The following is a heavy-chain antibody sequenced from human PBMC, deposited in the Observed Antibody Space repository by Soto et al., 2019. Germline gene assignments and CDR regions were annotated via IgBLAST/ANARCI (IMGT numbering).Heavy chain of an antibody. CDR3: AWHAYSYASGSPLDD. CDR2: IDWDGDQ. CDR1: GVSLASKGRS. V-gene: IGHV2-70*12. J-gene: IGHJ4*02. D-gene: IGHD3-10*01. Sequence: SGPTLVNPTETRTLTCTFSGVSLASKGRSVSWILHPPGQCLECLAVIDWDGDQYYSTSLKTSLSISKDTSKNQVFLRLTTVENADTATYFCAWHAYSYASGSPLDDWRQGLTLTVSS.